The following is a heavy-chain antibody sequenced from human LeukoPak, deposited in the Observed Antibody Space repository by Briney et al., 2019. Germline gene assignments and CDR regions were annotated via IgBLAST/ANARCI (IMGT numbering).Heavy chain of an antibody. CDR3: AKGWWELPIPYRFDY. V-gene: IGHV3-23*01. CDR1: GFTFSSYA. D-gene: IGHD2-15*01. CDR2: ISGSGGST. Sequence: GGSLRLSCAASGFTFSSYAMSWVRQAPGKGLGWVSAISGSGGSTYYADSVKGRFTISRDNSKNTLYLQMNSLRAEDTAVYYCAKGWWELPIPYRFDYWGQGTLVTVSS. J-gene: IGHJ4*02.